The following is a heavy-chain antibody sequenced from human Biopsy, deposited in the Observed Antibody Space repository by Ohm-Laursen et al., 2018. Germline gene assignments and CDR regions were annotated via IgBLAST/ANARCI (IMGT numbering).Heavy chain of an antibody. V-gene: IGHV3-23*01. Sequence: SLRLSCAASGFTFSSYGMGWVRQAPGKGLEWVSVLSGSGGTTYYADSVKGRFTISRDNAKNSLYLQRNSLRAEDTAVYYCTRLAYYYYYGMDVWGQGTTVTVSS. CDR2: LSGSGGTT. J-gene: IGHJ6*02. CDR1: GFTFSSYG. D-gene: IGHD3-3*02. CDR3: TRLAYYYYYGMDV.